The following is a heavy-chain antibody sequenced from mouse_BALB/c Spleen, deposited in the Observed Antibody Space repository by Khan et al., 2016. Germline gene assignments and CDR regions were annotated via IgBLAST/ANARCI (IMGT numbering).Heavy chain of an antibody. CDR2: IDPENGDT. Sequence: VQLQQPGAELVRSGASVKLSCTAAVFNIKDYYMHWVKQRPEQGLEWIGWIDPENGDTEYAPKFQGKATMTADTSSNAAYLQFSSLTSEDSAVYYYNAIYYGSDVYFDYWGQGTTLTVSS. CDR3: NAIYYGSDVYFDY. V-gene: IGHV14-4*02. CDR1: VFNIKDYY. J-gene: IGHJ2*01. D-gene: IGHD1-1*01.